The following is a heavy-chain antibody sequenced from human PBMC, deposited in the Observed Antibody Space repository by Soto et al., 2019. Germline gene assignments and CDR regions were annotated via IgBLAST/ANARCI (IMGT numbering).Heavy chain of an antibody. CDR2: TYYRSRWYN. V-gene: IGHV6-1*01. CDR3: ARVFPYYVSSDSYLDY. CDR1: GDSVSGNSAA. Sequence: SQTLSLTCVISGDSVSGNSAAWNWIGQSPSRGLEWLGRTYYRSRWYNDYAVSVKSRITVTPDTSKNQFSLHLNSVTPEDTAVYYCARVFPYYVSSDSYLDYWGQGALVTVSS. D-gene: IGHD3-16*01. J-gene: IGHJ4*02.